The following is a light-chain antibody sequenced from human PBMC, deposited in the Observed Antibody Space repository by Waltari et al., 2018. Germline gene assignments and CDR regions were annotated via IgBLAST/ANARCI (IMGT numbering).Light chain of an antibody. V-gene: IGLV2-14*03. CDR1: SGDVGGYNY. CDR2: DVN. Sequence: QSALTQPASVSGPPGQSITISCTGTSGDVGGYNYVSWYQHHPGKAPKLIIYDVNKRPSGVSNRFSGSKSGNTASLTISGLQADDEADYYCNSYTGSSTSVLFGGGTKLTVL. CDR3: NSYTGSSTSVL. J-gene: IGLJ3*02.